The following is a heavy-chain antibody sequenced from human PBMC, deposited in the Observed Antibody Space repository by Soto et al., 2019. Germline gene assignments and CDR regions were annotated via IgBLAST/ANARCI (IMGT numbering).Heavy chain of an antibody. CDR3: ARKGVAFDY. CDR2: ISTTSSSI. J-gene: IGHJ4*02. CDR1: GFTFSSYS. V-gene: IGHV3-48*02. D-gene: IGHD3-3*01. Sequence: QPWGSLTLSCAASGFTFSSYSMNWVRQAPGKGLEWISYISTTSSSIYYADSVKGRFTISRDNAKNSLFLQMNSLRDEDTAVYYCARKGVAFDYWGQGALVTVSS.